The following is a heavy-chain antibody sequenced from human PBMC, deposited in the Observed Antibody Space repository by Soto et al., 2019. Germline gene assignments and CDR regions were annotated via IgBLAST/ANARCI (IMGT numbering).Heavy chain of an antibody. CDR3: ARDNVPSDFFDS. CDR2: ISSRSSYM. V-gene: IGHV3-21*01. CDR1: VFTFNIHN. Sequence: GGSLRLSCSASVFTFNIHNMNWVRQAPGKGLEWVSSISSRSSYMYYSDSVKGRFTISRDNAKNSLYLQMNSLRAEDTAVYYCARDNVPSDFFDSWGQGTLVTVSS. J-gene: IGHJ4*02. D-gene: IGHD2-8*01.